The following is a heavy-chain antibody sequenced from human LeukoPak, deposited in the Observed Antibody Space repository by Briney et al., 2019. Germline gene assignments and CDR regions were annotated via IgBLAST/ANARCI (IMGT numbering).Heavy chain of an antibody. D-gene: IGHD1-26*01. J-gene: IGHJ4*02. CDR1: GFTLSNAW. V-gene: IGHV3-23*01. CDR3: APSPPGWGY. CDR2: ISGSGGST. Sequence: PGGSLILSCAASGFTLSNAWMSWVRQAPGKGLEWVSAISGSGGSTYYADSVKGRFTISRDNSKNTLYLQMNSLRAEDTAVYYCAPSPPGWGYWGQGTLVTVSS.